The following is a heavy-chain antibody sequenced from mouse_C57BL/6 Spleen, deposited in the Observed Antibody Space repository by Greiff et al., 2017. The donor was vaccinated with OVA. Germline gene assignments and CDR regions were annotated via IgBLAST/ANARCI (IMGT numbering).Heavy chain of an antibody. CDR2: INYDGSST. V-gene: IGHV5-16*01. CDR1: GFTFSDYY. Sequence: EVMLVESEGGLVQPGSSMKLSCTASGFTFSDYYMAWVRQVPEKGLEWVANINYDGSSTYYLDSLKSRFIISRDNAKNILYLQMSSLKSEDTATYYCARDLYYGYDGGFDYWGQGTTLTVSS. D-gene: IGHD2-2*01. CDR3: ARDLYYGYDGGFDY. J-gene: IGHJ2*01.